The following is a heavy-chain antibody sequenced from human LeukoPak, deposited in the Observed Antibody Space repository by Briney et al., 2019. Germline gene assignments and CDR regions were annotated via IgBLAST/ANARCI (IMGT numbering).Heavy chain of an antibody. CDR3: AKGTNYYDSSGYFHVYYYYGMDV. CDR2: ISGSGGST. Sequence: PGGSLRLSCAASGFTFGSYAMSWVRQAPGKGLEWVSAISGSGGSTYYADSVKGRFTISRDNSKNTLYLQMNSLRAEDTAVYYCAKGTNYYDSSGYFHVYYYYGMDVWGQGTTVTVSS. D-gene: IGHD3-22*01. V-gene: IGHV3-23*01. CDR1: GFTFGSYA. J-gene: IGHJ6*02.